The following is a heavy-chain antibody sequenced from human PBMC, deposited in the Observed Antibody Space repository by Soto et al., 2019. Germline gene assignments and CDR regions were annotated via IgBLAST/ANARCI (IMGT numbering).Heavy chain of an antibody. CDR2: ISSSGYI. CDR1: GFNFNSYT. CDR3: ARDCSGGSCYPGMDV. Sequence: GGSLRLSCAASGFNFNSYTINWVRQAPGKRLEWLSSISSSGYIFSTDSVRGRFTISRDNAKNSVCLQINSLRAEDTAVYFCARDCSGGSCYPGMDVWGQGTTVTVSS. D-gene: IGHD2-15*01. V-gene: IGHV3-21*01. J-gene: IGHJ6*02.